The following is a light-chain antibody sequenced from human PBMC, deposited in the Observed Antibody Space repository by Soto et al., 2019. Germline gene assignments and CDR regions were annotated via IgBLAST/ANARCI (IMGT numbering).Light chain of an antibody. CDR2: DVS. Sequence: QSALTQPASVSGSPGQSITISCSGTSSDVGGYKYVSWYQQHPGKAPILMIYDVSNRPSGVSNRFSGSKSGNTASLTISGRQAEDEADYYCSSYTSSSTLVVFGGGTKLTVL. J-gene: IGLJ2*01. CDR1: SSDVGGYKY. CDR3: SSYTSSSTLVV. V-gene: IGLV2-14*01.